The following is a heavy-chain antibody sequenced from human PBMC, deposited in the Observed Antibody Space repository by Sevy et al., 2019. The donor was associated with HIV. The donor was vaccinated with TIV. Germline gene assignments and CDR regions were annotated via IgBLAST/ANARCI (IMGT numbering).Heavy chain of an antibody. CDR1: GFILSSYG. V-gene: IGHV3-30*02. D-gene: IGHD6-6*01. CDR2: IQYDGSNK. CDR3: AKDGTGFVAAPYNWFDP. Sequence: GGSLRLSCAASGFILSSYGMHWVRQAPGKGLEWVAFIQYDGSNKYYADSVKGRFTVSRDSSKNTLYLQLNSLRGDDTAVYYCAKDGTGFVAAPYNWFDPWGQGTLVTVSS. J-gene: IGHJ5*02.